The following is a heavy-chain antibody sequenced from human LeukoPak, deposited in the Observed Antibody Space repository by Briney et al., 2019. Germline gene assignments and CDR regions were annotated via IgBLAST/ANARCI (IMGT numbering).Heavy chain of an antibody. J-gene: IGHJ3*02. CDR1: GYTFTSYG. V-gene: IGHV1-18*01. CDR2: ISAYNGNT. Sequence: ASVKVSCKASGYTFTSYGISWVRQAPGQGLEWMGWISAYNGNTNYAQKLQGRVTMTTDTSTSTAYMELRSLRSDDTAVYYCARDIPRRLWFGESDNDAFDIWGQGTMVTVSS. D-gene: IGHD3-10*01. CDR3: ARDIPRRLWFGESDNDAFDI.